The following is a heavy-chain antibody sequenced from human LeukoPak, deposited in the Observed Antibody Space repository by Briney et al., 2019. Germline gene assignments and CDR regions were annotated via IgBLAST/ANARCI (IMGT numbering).Heavy chain of an antibody. CDR2: ISAYNGNT. D-gene: IGHD6-13*01. CDR1: GYTFTSYG. J-gene: IGHJ4*02. Sequence: ASVTVSCKASGYTFTSYGISWVRQAPGQGLEWMGWISAYNGNTNYAQKLQGRVTMTTDTSTSTAYMELRSLRSDDTAVYYCARVVVKYSSSWYTGTYYFDYWGQGTLVTVSS. V-gene: IGHV1-18*01. CDR3: ARVVVKYSSSWYTGTYYFDY.